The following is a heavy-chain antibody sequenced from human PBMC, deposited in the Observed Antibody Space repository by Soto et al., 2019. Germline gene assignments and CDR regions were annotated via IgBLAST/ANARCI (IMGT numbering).Heavy chain of an antibody. J-gene: IGHJ5*02. V-gene: IGHV4-34*01. CDR1: GGSFSDYS. Sequence: SETLSLTCAVYGGSFSDYSWSWIRQPPGKGLAWIGEISHSGGSNYNPSLKSRVTISVDTSKKQFSLTLRSVTAADTAMYYCVRDGTKNLRDWFDPWGQGILVTVSS. D-gene: IGHD1-1*01. CDR2: ISHSGGS. CDR3: VRDGTKNLRDWFDP.